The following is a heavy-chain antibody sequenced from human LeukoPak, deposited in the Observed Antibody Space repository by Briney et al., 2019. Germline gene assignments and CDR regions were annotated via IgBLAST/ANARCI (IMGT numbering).Heavy chain of an antibody. V-gene: IGHV3-21*01. CDR1: GFTFSSYS. J-gene: IGHJ3*02. CDR3: AKDLGHYDILTGYYKVEALGAFDI. CDR2: ISSSSSYI. D-gene: IGHD3-9*01. Sequence: GGSLRLSCAASGFTFSSYSMNWVRQAPGKGLEWVSSISSSSSYIYYADSVKGRFTISRDNAKNSLYLQMNSLRAEDTAVYYCAKDLGHYDILTGYYKVEALGAFDIWGQGTMVTVSS.